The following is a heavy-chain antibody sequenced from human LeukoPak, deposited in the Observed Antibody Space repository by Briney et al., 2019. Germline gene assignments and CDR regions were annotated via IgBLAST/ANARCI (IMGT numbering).Heavy chain of an antibody. CDR2: ISGSGRDT. CDR3: AKGGAAADPFDY. CDR1: GFTFSSSA. Sequence: GGSLRLSCAASGFTFSSSAMSWVRQAPGKGLEWVSLISGSGRDTYYADSVKGRFTISRDNAKNSLYLQMNSLRAEDMALYYCAKGGAAADPFDYWGQGTLVTVSS. D-gene: IGHD6-13*01. J-gene: IGHJ4*02. V-gene: IGHV3-23*01.